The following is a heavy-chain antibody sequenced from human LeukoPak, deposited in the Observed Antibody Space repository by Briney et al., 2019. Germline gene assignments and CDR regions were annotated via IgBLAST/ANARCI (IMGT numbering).Heavy chain of an antibody. CDR1: GFTFSTYW. CDR3: ARSYYASRTYYNAPFFDF. CDR2: INGDGSTT. V-gene: IGHV3-74*03. Sequence: GGSLRLSCAASGFTFSTYWMHWVRRAPGKGLVWVSGINGDGSTTTYANSVKGRFTISRDNAKNTLYLEMHSRRAEDTAVYYCARSYYASRTYYNAPFFDFWGQGTLVAVSS. J-gene: IGHJ4*02. D-gene: IGHD3-10*01.